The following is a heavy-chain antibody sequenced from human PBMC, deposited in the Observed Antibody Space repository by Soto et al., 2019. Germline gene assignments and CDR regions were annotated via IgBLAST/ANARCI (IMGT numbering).Heavy chain of an antibody. CDR3: TRPNTVDDY. Sequence: DVHLVESGGGLVQPGGSLKLSCAGSGFNFSASGIHWVRQTPGKGLEWLGRIRNKAKNYATAYGLSAEGRFSFSRDDSKIEAYLQMSGLKTEDTAVYYCTRPNTVDDYWGQGTLVTVSS. D-gene: IGHD6-19*01. V-gene: IGHV3-73*02. CDR2: IRNKAKNYAT. CDR1: GFNFSASG. J-gene: IGHJ4*02.